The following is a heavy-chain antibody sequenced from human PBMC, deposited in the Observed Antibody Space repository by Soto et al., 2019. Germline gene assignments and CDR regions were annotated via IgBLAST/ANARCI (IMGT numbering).Heavy chain of an antibody. V-gene: IGHV4-30-4*01. J-gene: IGHJ4*02. CDR3: AREGDDDYTTGYFFDF. Sequence: QVHLQESGPGLVKPSQTLSLTCTVSGGSISSGDYYWSWIRQHPGKGLEWIGYISYSGSTYYNPSLKSRVSISVDMSKTQFSLKVSSVTAADTAVYYCAREGDDDYTTGYFFDFWGQGTLVTVSS. CDR1: GGSISSGDYY. D-gene: IGHD2-2*02. CDR2: ISYSGST.